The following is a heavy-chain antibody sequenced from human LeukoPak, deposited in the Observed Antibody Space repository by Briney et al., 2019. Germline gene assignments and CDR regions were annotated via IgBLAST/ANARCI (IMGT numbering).Heavy chain of an antibody. D-gene: IGHD3-10*01. Sequence: SEALSLTCTVSCVSISGSSYYWGWIRQPPGTGLEWIGSIYYSGSTYYNPSLKRRDTISVDTSKNQLSPKLHSVTATHRHVLFCARHYGPWGQGTLVTVSS. CDR1: CVSISGSSYY. V-gene: IGHV4-39*01. J-gene: IGHJ4*02. CDR2: IYYSGST. CDR3: ARHYGP.